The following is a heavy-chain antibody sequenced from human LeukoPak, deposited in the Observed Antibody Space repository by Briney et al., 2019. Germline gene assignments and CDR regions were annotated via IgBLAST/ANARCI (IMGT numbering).Heavy chain of an antibody. CDR3: ARLRESGAHWYFDL. V-gene: IGHV4-39*01. CDR2: IYYSGST. CDR1: GGSISSSSYY. Sequence: SETLSLTCTVSGGSISSSSYYWGWIRQPPGKGLEWIGSIYYSGSTYYNPSLKSRVTISVDTSKNQFSLKLSSLTAADTAVYYRARLRESGAHWYFDLWGRGTLVTVSS. J-gene: IGHJ2*01.